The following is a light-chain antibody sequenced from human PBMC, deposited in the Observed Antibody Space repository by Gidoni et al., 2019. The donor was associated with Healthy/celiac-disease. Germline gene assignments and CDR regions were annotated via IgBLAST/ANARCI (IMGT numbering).Light chain of an antibody. CDR1: QSVSSY. CDR2: DAS. CDR3: QQRSNWPPT. J-gene: IGKJ4*01. V-gene: IGKV3-11*01. Sequence: EIVLTQSPATLSLSPGERATLSCMASQSVSSYLAWYQQKPGQAPRLRIYDASNRATGIPARFSGSGSGTDFTLTISSLEPEDFAVYYCQQRSNWPPTVGGGTKVEIK.